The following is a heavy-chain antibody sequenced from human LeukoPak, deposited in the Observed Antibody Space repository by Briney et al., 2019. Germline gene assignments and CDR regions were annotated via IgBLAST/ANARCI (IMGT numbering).Heavy chain of an antibody. V-gene: IGHV4-34*01. J-gene: IGHJ5*02. CDR1: GVSFSGYY. CDR2: INHSGST. CDR3: ARAYCSGGSCYSSRGMFDP. Sequence: PSETLSLTCAVYGVSFSGYYWSWIRQPPGKGLEWIGEINHSGSTNYNPSLKSRVTISVDTSKNQFSLKLSSVTAADTAVYYCARAYCSGGSCYSSRGMFDPWGQGTLVTVSP. D-gene: IGHD2-15*01.